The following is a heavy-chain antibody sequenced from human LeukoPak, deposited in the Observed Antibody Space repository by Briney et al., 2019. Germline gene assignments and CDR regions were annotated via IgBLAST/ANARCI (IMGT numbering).Heavy chain of an antibody. J-gene: IGHJ4*02. Sequence: PSETLSLTCTVSGGSISSYYWNWIRQPPGKGLEWIAYIYYSGNTNYNPSLKSRVTISVDTSKNQFSLKLSSVTAADTAVYYCARNYYDSSRFDYWGQGTLVTVSS. CDR3: ARNYYDSSRFDY. CDR2: IYYSGNT. V-gene: IGHV4-59*01. CDR1: GGSISSYY. D-gene: IGHD3-22*01.